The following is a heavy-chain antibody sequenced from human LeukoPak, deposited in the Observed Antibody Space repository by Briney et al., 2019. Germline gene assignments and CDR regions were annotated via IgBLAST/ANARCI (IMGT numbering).Heavy chain of an antibody. V-gene: IGHV4-39*07. CDR3: ARERAYSSGWTLGSYYYYMDV. J-gene: IGHJ6*03. CDR1: GGSISSSSYY. D-gene: IGHD6-19*01. CDR2: IYYSGST. Sequence: SETLSLTCTVSGGSISSSSYYWGWIRQPPGKGLEWIGSIYYSGSTYYNPSLKSRVTISVNTSKNQFSLKLSSVTAADTAVYYCARERAYSSGWTLGSYYYYMDVWGKGTTVTVSS.